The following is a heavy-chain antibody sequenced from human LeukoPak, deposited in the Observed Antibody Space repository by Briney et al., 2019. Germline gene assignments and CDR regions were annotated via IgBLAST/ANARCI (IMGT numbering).Heavy chain of an antibody. D-gene: IGHD2-15*01. CDR1: GFTFSSYW. J-gene: IGHJ5*02. CDR2: INSDGSST. Sequence: GGSLRLSCAASGFTFSSYWMHWVRQAPGKGLVWVSRINSDGSSTSYADSVKGRFTTSRDNAKNTLYLQMNSLRAEDTAVYYCAREGGSWTAWFDPWGQGTLVTVSS. CDR3: AREGGSWTAWFDP. V-gene: IGHV3-74*01.